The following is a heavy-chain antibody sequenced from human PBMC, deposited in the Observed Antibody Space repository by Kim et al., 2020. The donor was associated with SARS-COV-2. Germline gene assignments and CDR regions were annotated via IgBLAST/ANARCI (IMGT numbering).Heavy chain of an antibody. Sequence: GESLKISCKGSGYSFTSYWISWVRQMPGKGLEWMGRIDPSDSYTNYSPSFQGHVTISADKSISTAYLQWSSLKASGTAMYYCARLSGSWIQLWYGYNWFDPWGQGTLVTVSS. CDR1: GYSFTSYW. CDR3: ARLSGSWIQLWYGYNWFDP. D-gene: IGHD5-18*01. J-gene: IGHJ5*02. CDR2: IDPSDSYT. V-gene: IGHV5-10-1*01.